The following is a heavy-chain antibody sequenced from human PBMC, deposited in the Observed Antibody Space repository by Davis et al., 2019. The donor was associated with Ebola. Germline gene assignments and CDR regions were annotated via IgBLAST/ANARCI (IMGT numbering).Heavy chain of an antibody. Sequence: GESLKISCAASGFSVSDKYMSWVRQAPGKGLEWVSVIYRDGRMYHADSVKGRFTISRDNSKNTVYLQISSLRAEDTAMYHCTRHVPGDFWYFDLWGRGTLVTASS. CDR3: TRHVPGDFWYFDL. CDR2: IYRDGRM. D-gene: IGHD4-17*01. J-gene: IGHJ2*01. CDR1: GFSVSDKY. V-gene: IGHV3-66*04.